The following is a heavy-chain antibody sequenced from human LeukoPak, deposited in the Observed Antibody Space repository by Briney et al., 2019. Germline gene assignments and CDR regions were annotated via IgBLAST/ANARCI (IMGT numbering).Heavy chain of an antibody. D-gene: IGHD3-3*01. Sequence: GGSLRLSCAASGFTFSSYAMGWVRQAPGKGLEWVSAISGSGGSTYYADSVKGRFTISRDNSKNTLYLQMNSLRAEDTAVYYCAKGDYDFWSGYYGGGHYYYGMDVWGQGTTVTVSS. CDR2: ISGSGGST. V-gene: IGHV3-23*01. CDR3: AKGDYDFWSGYYGGGHYYYGMDV. CDR1: GFTFSSYA. J-gene: IGHJ6*02.